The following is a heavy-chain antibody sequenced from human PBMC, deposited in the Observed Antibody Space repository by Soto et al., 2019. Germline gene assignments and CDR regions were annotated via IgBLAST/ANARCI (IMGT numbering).Heavy chain of an antibody. J-gene: IGHJ4*02. CDR2: ISAYNSNT. Sequence: QVQFVQSGAEVKKPGASVKVSCKASGYSFTSYGISWVRQAPGQGLEWMGWISAYNSNTNYAQKFQDRVTMTTDTSTSTAYMELRSLRSDDTAVYYCARIHIAVAGYYFDYWGQGTLVTVSS. CDR3: ARIHIAVAGYYFDY. CDR1: GYSFTSYG. V-gene: IGHV1-18*01. D-gene: IGHD6-19*01.